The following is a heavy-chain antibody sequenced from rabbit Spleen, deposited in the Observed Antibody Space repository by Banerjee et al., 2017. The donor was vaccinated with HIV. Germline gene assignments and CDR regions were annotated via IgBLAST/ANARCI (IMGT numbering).Heavy chain of an antibody. CDR1: GFDFSSYY. Sequence: QLKETGGGLVQPGGSLTLSCKASGFDFSSYYMSWVRQAPGKGLEWIGYIDPVFRNTFYASWVNGRFPISSHNAQNTLYLQLHSLTAADTDTYFCARDQWDDYGDANLWGPGTLVTVS. J-gene: IGHJ6*01. CDR2: IDPVFRNT. CDR3: ARDQWDDYGDANL. V-gene: IGHV1S7*01. D-gene: IGHD2-1*01.